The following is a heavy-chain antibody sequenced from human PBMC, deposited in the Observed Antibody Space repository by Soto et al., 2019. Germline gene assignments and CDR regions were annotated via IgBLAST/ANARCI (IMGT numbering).Heavy chain of an antibody. CDR3: ARKDKSGYFNWFDP. CDR1: GYSFTSYW. D-gene: IGHD3-22*01. J-gene: IGHJ5*02. Sequence: GEPLKIYCKGSGYSFTSYWISWVRQVPGKGLEWMGRIDPSDSYTNYSPSFQGHVTISADRSTSTVFLQWASLKASDTAVYFCARKDKSGYFNWFDPWGQGTLVTVSS. V-gene: IGHV5-10-1*01. CDR2: IDPSDSYT.